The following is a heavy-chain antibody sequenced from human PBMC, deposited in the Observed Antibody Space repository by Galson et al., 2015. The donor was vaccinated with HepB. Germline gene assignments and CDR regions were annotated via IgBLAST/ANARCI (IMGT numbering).Heavy chain of an antibody. D-gene: IGHD4-17*01. Sequence: SLRLSCAASGFTFDDYGMIWVRRAPGKGLEWVSGINWNGGSTGYEDSVKGRFTISRDNAKNSLYLQMNSLRAEDTALYYCARDRDYGDYSDAFGIWGQGTMVTVSS. CDR1: GFTFDDYG. V-gene: IGHV3-20*04. J-gene: IGHJ3*02. CDR3: ARDRDYGDYSDAFGI. CDR2: INWNGGST.